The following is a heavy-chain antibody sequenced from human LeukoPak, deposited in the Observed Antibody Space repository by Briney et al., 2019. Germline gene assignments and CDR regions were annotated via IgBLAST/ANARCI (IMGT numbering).Heavy chain of an antibody. V-gene: IGHV4-38-2*02. CDR2: IYHSGST. CDR1: GYSIGSGYY. D-gene: IGHD2-2*02. J-gene: IGHJ2*01. CDR3: ARVYCSSTSCYTLSWYFDL. Sequence: SETLSLTCTVSGYSIGSGYYWGWIRQPPRQGLEWIGDIYHSGSTYYNPSLKSRVTISVDTSKNQFSLKLSSVTAADTAVYYCARVYCSSTSCYTLSWYFDLWGRGTLVTVSS.